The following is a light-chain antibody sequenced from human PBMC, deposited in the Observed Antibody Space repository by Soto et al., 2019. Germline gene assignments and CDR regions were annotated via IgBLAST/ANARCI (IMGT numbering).Light chain of an antibody. CDR2: AAS. Sequence: DIQMTQSPSSLSAFVGDRVTITCRASQTIIRYLNWYQQKPGRAPNLLIYAASSLQSGVPSRFSGSGSGTEFTLTITSLQPEDFANYYCQQSYSTLFTFGPGTKVEIK. V-gene: IGKV1-39*01. J-gene: IGKJ3*01. CDR3: QQSYSTLFT. CDR1: QTIIRY.